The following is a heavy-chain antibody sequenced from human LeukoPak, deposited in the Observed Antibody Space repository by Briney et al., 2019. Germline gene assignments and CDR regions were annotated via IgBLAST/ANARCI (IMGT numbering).Heavy chain of an antibody. V-gene: IGHV1-3*04. J-gene: IGHJ4*02. D-gene: IGHD6-19*01. CDR2: INTGNGNT. CDR3: VKGIAVAGIHFFDY. Sequence: EASVKLSCKPSGYTFTNYAMNWVRQAPGQRLEWMGWINTGNGNTKYSQKFQGRVTITRDTSATTAYMELSSLRSEDTALYYCVKGIAVAGIHFFDYWGQGTLVIVSS. CDR1: GYTFTNYA.